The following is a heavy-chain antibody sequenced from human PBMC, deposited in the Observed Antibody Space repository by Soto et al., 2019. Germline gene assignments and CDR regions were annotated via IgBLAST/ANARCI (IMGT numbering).Heavy chain of an antibody. J-gene: IGHJ4*02. CDR1: GFTFSSYS. CDR3: XRDAHYCSGGSCYGFDY. D-gene: IGHD2-15*01. Sequence: PGGSLRLSCAASGFTFSSYSMNWVRQAPGKGLEWVSSISSSSSYIYYADSVKGRFTITRDNAKNSLYLQMNSLRAEDTAVYYCXRDAHYCSGGSCYGFDYWGQGTLVTVSS. V-gene: IGHV3-21*01. CDR2: ISSSSSYI.